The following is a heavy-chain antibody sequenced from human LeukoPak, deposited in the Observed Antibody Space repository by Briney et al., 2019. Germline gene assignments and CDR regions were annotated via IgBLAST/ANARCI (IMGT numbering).Heavy chain of an antibody. J-gene: IGHJ4*02. CDR2: ISYDGSNK. V-gene: IGHV3-30*18. CDR3: AKIIGYCSSTSCRNFDY. D-gene: IGHD2-2*03. CDR1: GFTFSSYS. Sequence: GGSLRLSCAASGFTFSSYSMHWVRQAPGKGLEWVAVISYDGSNKYYADSVKGRFTISRDNSKNTLYLQMNSLRAEDTAVYYCAKIIGYCSSTSCRNFDYWGQGTLVTVSS.